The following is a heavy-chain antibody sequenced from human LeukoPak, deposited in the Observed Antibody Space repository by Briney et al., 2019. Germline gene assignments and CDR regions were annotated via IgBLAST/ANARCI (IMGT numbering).Heavy chain of an antibody. CDR3: ARDRGGKIAARVDY. D-gene: IGHD6-6*01. Sequence: PGRSLRLSCAASGFTFSSYSMHWVPQAPGKGLEWVSSISSSSSYIYYADSVKGRFTISRDNAKNSLYLQMNSLRAEDTAVYYCARDRGGKIAARVDYWGQGTLVTVSS. CDR1: GFTFSSYS. CDR2: ISSSSSYI. V-gene: IGHV3-21*01. J-gene: IGHJ4*02.